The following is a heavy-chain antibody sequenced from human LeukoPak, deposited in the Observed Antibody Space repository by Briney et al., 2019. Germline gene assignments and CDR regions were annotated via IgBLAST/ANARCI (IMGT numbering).Heavy chain of an antibody. V-gene: IGHV3-23*01. CDR2: ISGSGGST. CDR3: AKPPYGRDVYNYFDY. Sequence: GRSLRLSCAGYGFTFRIYAMSWVRQAPGKGLEWVSAISGSGGSTYYADSVKGRFTISRDNSKNTLYLQMNSLRVEDTAVYYCAKPPYGRDVYNYFDYWGQGTPVTVSS. D-gene: IGHD5-24*01. CDR1: GFTFRIYA. J-gene: IGHJ4*02.